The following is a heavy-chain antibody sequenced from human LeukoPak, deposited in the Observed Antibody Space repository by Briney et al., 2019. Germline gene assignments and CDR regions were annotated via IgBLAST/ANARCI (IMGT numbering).Heavy chain of an antibody. CDR2: IIPIFGTA. Sequence: SVKVSCKASGGTFSSYAISWVRQAPGQGLEWMGGIIPIFGTANYAQKFQGRVTITTDESTSTAYMELSSLRSEDTAVYYCARNQWGSINYYYYMDVRGKGTTVTVSS. CDR3: ARNQWGSINYYYYMDV. J-gene: IGHJ6*03. V-gene: IGHV1-69*05. CDR1: GGTFSSYA. D-gene: IGHD1-14*01.